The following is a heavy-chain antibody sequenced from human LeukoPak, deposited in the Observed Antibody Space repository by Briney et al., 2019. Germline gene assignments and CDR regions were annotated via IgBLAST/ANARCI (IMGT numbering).Heavy chain of an antibody. Sequence: ASVKVSCTTSGYTFTNYGMHWVRQAPRQSPEWMGWINTGNGNTKSSQKFQDRVTLTRDTSASTAYMELNSLSSEDTAVYYCARVPLSDTSGRYYAHWGQGTLVTVSS. J-gene: IGHJ1*01. CDR2: INTGNGNT. CDR1: GYTFTNYG. V-gene: IGHV1-3*04. CDR3: ARVPLSDTSGRYYAH. D-gene: IGHD3-10*01.